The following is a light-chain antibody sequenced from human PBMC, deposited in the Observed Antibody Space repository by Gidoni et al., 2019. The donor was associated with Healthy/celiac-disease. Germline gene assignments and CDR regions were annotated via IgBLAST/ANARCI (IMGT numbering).Light chain of an antibody. CDR1: QSVLYSSNNKNY. Sequence: DIVMTQSQDSLAVSLGERATINCKSSQSVLYSSNNKNYLAWYQHKPGQPPKLLIYWASTRESGVPDRFSGSGSGIDFTLTISILQAEDVAVYYCQQYYSIPYAFGQGTKLEIK. V-gene: IGKV4-1*01. J-gene: IGKJ2*01. CDR2: WAS. CDR3: QQYYSIPYA.